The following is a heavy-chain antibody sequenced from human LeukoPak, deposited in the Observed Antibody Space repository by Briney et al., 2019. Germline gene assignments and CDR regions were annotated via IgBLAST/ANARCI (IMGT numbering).Heavy chain of an antibody. CDR1: GVIFSNFA. D-gene: IGHD4-17*01. Sequence: ASVNVSCKASGVIFSNFAFNWVRQAPGHGLEWMGRIIPILDLAHYTQKFQGRLTITADKSTNTSYMELTSLTAEDTAVYYCATPSRTEDGDYGVCWGQGTLVTVSS. J-gene: IGHJ4*02. V-gene: IGHV1-69*04. CDR3: ATPSRTEDGDYGVC. CDR2: IIPILDLA.